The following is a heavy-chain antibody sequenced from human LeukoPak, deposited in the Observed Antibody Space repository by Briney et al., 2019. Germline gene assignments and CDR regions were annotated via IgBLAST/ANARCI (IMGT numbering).Heavy chain of an antibody. CDR1: GFNIYTYT. CDR3: AKGLERESRLDS. V-gene: IGHV3-23*01. J-gene: IGHJ4*02. Sequence: GQSLRLSCDASGFNIYTYTMYWVRQAPGQGLEWVSGIRNSDGVTYYADSVRGRFTISTDNSKNNLYLQMNSLRAEDTALYYCAKGLERESRLDSWGQGTLVTVSS. D-gene: IGHD1-1*01. CDR2: IRNSDGVT.